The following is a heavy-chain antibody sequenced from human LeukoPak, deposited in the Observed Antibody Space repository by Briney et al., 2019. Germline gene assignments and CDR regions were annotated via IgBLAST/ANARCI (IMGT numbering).Heavy chain of an antibody. D-gene: IGHD3-22*01. V-gene: IGHV2-5*01. CDR2: IYWNDDK. CDR1: GFSLSTSGVG. CDR3: ARRVVTAFDI. J-gene: IGHJ3*02. Sequence: SGPMLVRPTQTLTLTCTFSGFSLSTSGVGVGWIRQPPGKALEWLALIYWNDDKRYSPSLKSGLTITKDTSKNQVVLTMTNMDPVDTATYYCARRVVTAFDIWGQGTMVNVPS.